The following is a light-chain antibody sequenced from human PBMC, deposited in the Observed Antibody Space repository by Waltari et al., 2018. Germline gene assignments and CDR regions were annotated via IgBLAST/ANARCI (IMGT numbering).Light chain of an antibody. CDR2: YDN. J-gene: IGLJ3*02. CDR1: NIDTKS. V-gene: IGLV3-21*04. CDR3: QVWDDFIDSGV. Sequence: YVVTQPPSVSVTPGQAATVTRGGENIDTKSANWYQQKPGQAPFLVMFYDNDRPAGIPERFSGSNSGNTATLTINWVEAGDEADYHCQVWDDFIDSGVFGGGTRLSVL.